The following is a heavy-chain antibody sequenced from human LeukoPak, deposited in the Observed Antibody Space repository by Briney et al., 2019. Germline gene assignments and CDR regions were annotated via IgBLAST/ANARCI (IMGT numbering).Heavy chain of an antibody. CDR1: GGSISSGGYY. Sequence: SQTLSLTCTVSGGSISSGGYYWSWIRQPPGKGLEWIGYIYHSGSTYYNPSLKSRVTISVDRSKNQFSLKLSSVTAADTAVYYCAREMSEQGAPYCYYMDVWGKGTTVTVSS. D-gene: IGHD1-26*01. CDR3: AREMSEQGAPYCYYMDV. CDR2: IYHSGST. J-gene: IGHJ6*03. V-gene: IGHV4-30-2*01.